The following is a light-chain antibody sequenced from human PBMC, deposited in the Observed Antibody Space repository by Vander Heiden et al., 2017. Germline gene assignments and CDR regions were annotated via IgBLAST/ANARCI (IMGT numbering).Light chain of an antibody. Sequence: QSALTQPASVSGSPGQSITIPCTGSSRDVGSYNLVSWYQQYPGKAPKVMIYEVSKRPSGVSDRFSGSKSGNTASLTISGLQAEDEADYYCCSYAGSGIYVFGIETKVTVL. CDR3: CSYAGSGIYV. J-gene: IGLJ1*01. CDR1: SRDVGSYNL. V-gene: IGLV2-23*02. CDR2: EVS.